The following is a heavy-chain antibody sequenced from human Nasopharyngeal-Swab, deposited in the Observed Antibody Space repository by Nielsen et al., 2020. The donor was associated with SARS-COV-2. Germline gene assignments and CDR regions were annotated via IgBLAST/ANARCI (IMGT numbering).Heavy chain of an antibody. V-gene: IGHV6-1*01. CDR1: GDSVSSNTAA. CDR2: TYYRSKWFI. CDR3: AREALSSDWSSDY. J-gene: IGHJ4*01. D-gene: IGHD6-13*01. Sequence: SETLSLTCAISGDSVSSNTAAWNWIRQSPSRGLEWLGRTYYRSKWFIEYALSVKSRITIDPDTSKNQFSLQLNSVTPEDTAVYYCAREALSSDWSSDYWGHGTLVTVSS.